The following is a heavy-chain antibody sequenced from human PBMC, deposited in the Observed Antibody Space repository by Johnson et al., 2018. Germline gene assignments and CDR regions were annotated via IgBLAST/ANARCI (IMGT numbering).Heavy chain of an antibody. V-gene: IGHV3-64*01. CDR1: GFPFSNYA. CDR3: ARVGGTYYYYYMDV. Sequence: VQLQESGGGLVQPGGSLRLSCAASGFPFSNYAMHWVRQAPGKGLEYVSAISSNGGSTYCANSVKGRFTISRDNSKNTLYLQMGSLRAGDMAVYYCARVGGTYYYYYMDVWGKGTTVTVSS. D-gene: IGHD3-10*01. CDR2: ISSNGGST. J-gene: IGHJ6*03.